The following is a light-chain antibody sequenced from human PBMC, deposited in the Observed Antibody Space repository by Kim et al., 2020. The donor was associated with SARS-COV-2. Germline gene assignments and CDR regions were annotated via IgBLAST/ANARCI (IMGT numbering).Light chain of an antibody. J-gene: IGKJ2*01. CDR3: QQYDNWPPYT. CDR2: GAS. Sequence: EIVMTQSPATPSVSPGERATLSCRASQSVRSNLAWYQQKPGQAPRLLIYGASTRATGIPARFSGSGSGTEFTLTISSLQSEDFAVYYCQQYDNWPPYTFGQGTKLEI. V-gene: IGKV3-15*01. CDR1: QSVRSN.